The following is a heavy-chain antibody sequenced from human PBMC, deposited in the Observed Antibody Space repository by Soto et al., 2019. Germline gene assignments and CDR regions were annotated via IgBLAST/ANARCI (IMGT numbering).Heavy chain of an antibody. CDR1: GFYISSSSYY. V-gene: IGHV4-39*01. CDR2: IYYSGST. CDR3: ASGDGNLF. D-gene: IGHD7-27*01. J-gene: IGHJ4*02. Sequence: PSETLSLTSTVSGFYISSSSYYWGWIRQPPGKGLEWIGSIYYSGSTYYNPSLKSRVTISVDTSKNQFSLKLSSVTAADTAVYYCASGDGNLFWGQGTLVTVSS.